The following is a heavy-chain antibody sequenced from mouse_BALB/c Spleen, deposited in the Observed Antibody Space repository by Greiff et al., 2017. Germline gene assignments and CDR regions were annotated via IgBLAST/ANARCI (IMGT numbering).Heavy chain of an antibody. D-gene: IGHD1-2*01. V-gene: IGHV5-15*02. CDR1: GFTFSDYG. CDR2: ISNLAYSI. J-gene: IGHJ2*01. Sequence: EVKLMESGGGLVQPGGSRKLSCAASGFTFSDYGMAWVRQAPGKGPEWVAFISNLAYSIYYADTVTGRFTISRENAKNTLYLEMSSLRSEDTAMYYCARVITTAPYFDYWGQGTTLTVSS. CDR3: ARVITTAPYFDY.